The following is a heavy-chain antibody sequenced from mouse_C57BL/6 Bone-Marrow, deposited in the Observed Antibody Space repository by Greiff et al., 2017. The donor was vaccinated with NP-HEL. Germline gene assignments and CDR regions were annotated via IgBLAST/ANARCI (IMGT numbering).Heavy chain of an antibody. CDR2: IRSKSSNYAT. CDR1: GFTFNTYA. Sequence: EVQGVESGGGLVQPKGSLKLSCAASGFTFNTYAMHWVRQAPGKGLEWVARIRSKSSNYATYYADSVKDRFTISRDDSQSMLYLQMNNLKTEDTAMYYCVGETVITTVVAHYYAMDYWGQGTSVTVSS. D-gene: IGHD1-1*01. V-gene: IGHV10-3*01. CDR3: VGETVITTVVAHYYAMDY. J-gene: IGHJ4*01.